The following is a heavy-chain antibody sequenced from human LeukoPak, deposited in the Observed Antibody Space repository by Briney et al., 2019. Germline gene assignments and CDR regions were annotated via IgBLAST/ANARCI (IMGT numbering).Heavy chain of an antibody. CDR3: ARDNQDRSSSIYWFDP. D-gene: IGHD6-6*01. CDR1: GASISSWY. V-gene: IGHV4-59*01. J-gene: IGHJ5*02. Sequence: SETLSLTCSVSGASISSWYWSWIRQPAGKGLEWIGYIYYSGSTNYNPSLKSRVTISVDTSKNQFSLKLSSVTAADTAVYYCARDNQDRSSSIYWFDPWGQGTLVTVSS. CDR2: IYYSGST.